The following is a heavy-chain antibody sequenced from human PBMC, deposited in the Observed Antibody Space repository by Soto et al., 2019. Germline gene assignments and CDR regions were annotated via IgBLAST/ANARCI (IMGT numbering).Heavy chain of an antibody. CDR2: ISAYNGNT. CDR1: GYTFTSYG. Sequence: ASVKVSCKASGYTFTSYGISWVRQAPGQGLEWMGWISAYNGNTNYAQKLQGRVTMTTDTSTSTAYMELRSLRSDDTAVYYCARAGYSSSSIYYYYSGMAVWGQGTTVTVSS. CDR3: ARAGYSSSSIYYYYSGMAV. D-gene: IGHD6-6*01. J-gene: IGHJ6*02. V-gene: IGHV1-18*01.